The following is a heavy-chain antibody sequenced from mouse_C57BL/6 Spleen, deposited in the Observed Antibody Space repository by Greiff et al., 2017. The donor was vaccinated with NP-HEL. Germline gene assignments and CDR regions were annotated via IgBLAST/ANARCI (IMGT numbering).Heavy chain of an antibody. CDR3: TRWDGYWGFAY. Sequence: VQLQQSGAELVRPGASVTLSCKASGYTFTDYEMHWVKQTPVHGLEWIGAIDPETGGTAYNQKFKGKAILTADKSSSTAYMELRSLTSEDSAVYYCTRWDGYWGFAYWGQGTLVTVSA. CDR1: GYTFTDYE. D-gene: IGHD2-3*01. CDR2: IDPETGGT. V-gene: IGHV1-15*01. J-gene: IGHJ3*01.